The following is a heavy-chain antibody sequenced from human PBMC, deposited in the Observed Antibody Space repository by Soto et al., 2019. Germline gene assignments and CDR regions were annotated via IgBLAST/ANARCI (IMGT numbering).Heavy chain of an antibody. CDR3: ARARRALWFGDYNDYYYYMDV. Sequence: WGSLRLSCAASGFTFSSYSMNWVRQAPGKGLEWVSSISSSSSYIYYADSVKGRFTISRDNAKNSLYLQMNSLRAEDTAVYYCARARRALWFGDYNDYYYYMDVWGKGTTVTVSS. J-gene: IGHJ6*03. CDR1: GFTFSSYS. CDR2: ISSSSSYI. D-gene: IGHD3-10*01. V-gene: IGHV3-21*01.